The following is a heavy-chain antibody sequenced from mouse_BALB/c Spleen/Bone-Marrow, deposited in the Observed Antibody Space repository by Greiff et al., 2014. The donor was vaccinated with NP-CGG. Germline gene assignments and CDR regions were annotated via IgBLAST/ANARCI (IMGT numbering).Heavy chain of an antibody. Sequence: VQLKDSGADLVKPGASVKLSCTTSGFNIKDTFMHWVKQRPEQGLEWIGRIDPASGNTKYGPKFQGKATITADTSSNKVSLQLSGLTSEDTAVYYCAHDAPFTYWGQGTLVTVSA. CDR3: AHDAPFTY. J-gene: IGHJ3*01. D-gene: IGHD2-3*01. CDR1: GFNIKDTF. V-gene: IGHV14-3*02. CDR2: IDPASGNT.